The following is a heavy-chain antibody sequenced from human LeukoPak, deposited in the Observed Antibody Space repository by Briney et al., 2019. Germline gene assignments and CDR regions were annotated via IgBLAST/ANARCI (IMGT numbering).Heavy chain of an antibody. Sequence: GGSLRLSCVASGFTFSNHAMNWVRQAPGKGLEWVSSISANGINTYYADSVKGRFTISRDNSKNTLYLQMNSLRAEDAAVYYCAEDRRTWDSSDYWGQGTLVTVSS. CDR3: AEDRRTWDSSDY. V-gene: IGHV3-23*01. J-gene: IGHJ4*02. CDR2: ISANGINT. CDR1: GFTFSNHA. D-gene: IGHD6-13*01.